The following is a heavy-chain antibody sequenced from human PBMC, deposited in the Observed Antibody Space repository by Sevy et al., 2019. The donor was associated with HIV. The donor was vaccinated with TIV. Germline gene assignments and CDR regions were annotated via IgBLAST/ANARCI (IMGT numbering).Heavy chain of an antibody. CDR3: AKEARIVVVPAVRGAFDI. CDR2: ISGSGGST. Sequence: GGSLRLSCAASGFTFSSYAMSWVRQAPGKGLEWVSAISGSGGSTYYADSVKGRFTISRDNSKNTRYLQMNSLRAEDTAVYYCAKEARIVVVPAVRGAFDIWGQGTMVTVSS. V-gene: IGHV3-23*01. D-gene: IGHD2-2*01. CDR1: GFTFSSYA. J-gene: IGHJ3*02.